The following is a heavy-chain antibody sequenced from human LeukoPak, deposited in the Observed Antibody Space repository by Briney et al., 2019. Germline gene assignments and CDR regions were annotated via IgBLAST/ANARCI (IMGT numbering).Heavy chain of an antibody. CDR3: ARDYNFVSDY. Sequence: ASVKVSCKASGYTFIRNGISWVRQAPGQGLEWMGWISAHNGNTNYAQKFQGRVTMTTDTSTSTAYMELRSLRSDDTAVYYCARDYNFVSDYWGQGTPVTVSS. D-gene: IGHD1-20*01. V-gene: IGHV1-18*01. CDR2: ISAHNGNT. J-gene: IGHJ4*02. CDR1: GYTFIRNG.